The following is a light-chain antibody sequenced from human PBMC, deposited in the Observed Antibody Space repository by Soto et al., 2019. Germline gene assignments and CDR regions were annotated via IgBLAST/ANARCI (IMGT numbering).Light chain of an antibody. CDR3: QQYNNWPPWT. CDR2: GAS. Sequence: TPAPCSLSLSPGARASLSGRASQSVTTNMAWYQQKPGQAPRLLIYGASTRATGIPARFSGSGSGTDFTLTISSLQSEDFAVYYCQQYNNWPPWTFGQGTKVDIK. V-gene: IGKV3-15*01. CDR1: QSVTTN. J-gene: IGKJ1*01.